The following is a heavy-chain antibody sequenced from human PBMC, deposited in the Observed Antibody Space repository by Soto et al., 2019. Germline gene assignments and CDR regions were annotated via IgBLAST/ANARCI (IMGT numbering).Heavy chain of an antibody. J-gene: IGHJ5*02. CDR2: IGSSGGVI. Sequence: EDRLEESGVALVQPGGTLRLSCAASGFTFSAYDRNWVRQAPGKGLEGIADIGSSGGVIHYADSVKGRFTIARDNAKYSLCLQLSGLRVDDTAVYFCTVELGLKCTSASCAYNWFDVWGQEILVTVSS. D-gene: IGHD2-2*01. V-gene: IGHV3-48*03. CDR1: GFTFSAYD. CDR3: TVELGLKCTSASCAYNWFDV.